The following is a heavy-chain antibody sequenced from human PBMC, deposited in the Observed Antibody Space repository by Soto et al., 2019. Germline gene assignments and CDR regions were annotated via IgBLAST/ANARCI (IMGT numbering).Heavy chain of an antibody. V-gene: IGHV4-4*01. J-gene: IGHJ4*02. CDR2: VSHSGST. Sequence: LSLTCAVSGGSIASSEWWSWVRQPPGKGLEWIGEVSHSGSTNSNSSLKSRVTISLDKSKNQFSLKLNSVTAADTAVYFCASRTGDRPFWGQGTLVTVSS. CDR3: ASRTGDRPF. CDR1: GGSIASSEW. D-gene: IGHD1-1*01.